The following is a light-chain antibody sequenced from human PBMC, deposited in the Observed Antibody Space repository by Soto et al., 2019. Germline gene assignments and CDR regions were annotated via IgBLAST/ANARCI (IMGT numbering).Light chain of an antibody. CDR3: QRYNSALFT. J-gene: IGKJ3*01. CDR2: AAS. CDR1: QGVSNY. Sequence: DIQMTQSPSSLSASVGDRVTITCRTSQGVSNYLAWYQQKPGKVPKLLIYAASTLQSGVPSRFSGSGSGTDFTLTISSLQPEDVATYYSQRYNSALFTFGPGTKLDSK. V-gene: IGKV1-27*01.